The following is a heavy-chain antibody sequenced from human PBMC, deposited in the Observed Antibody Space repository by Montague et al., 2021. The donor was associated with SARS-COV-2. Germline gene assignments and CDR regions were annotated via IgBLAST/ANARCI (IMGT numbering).Heavy chain of an antibody. V-gene: IGHV2-70*11. CDR3: ARIRYDILTGYQTLFDY. CDR2: IDWDDDK. Sequence: PALVKPTQTLTLTCTFSGFSLSTSGMCVRWIRQPPGKALEWLARIDWDDDKYYSTSLKTRLTISKDTSKNQVVLTMTNMDPVDTATYYCARIRYDILTGYQTLFDYWGQGTLVTVSS. J-gene: IGHJ4*02. CDR1: GFSLSTSGMC. D-gene: IGHD3-9*01.